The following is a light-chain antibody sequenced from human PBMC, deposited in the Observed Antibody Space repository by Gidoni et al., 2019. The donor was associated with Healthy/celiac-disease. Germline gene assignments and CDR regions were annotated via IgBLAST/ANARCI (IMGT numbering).Light chain of an antibody. J-gene: IGKJ3*01. Sequence: DIQMTQSPSSLSASVGDRVTITCQASQDISNYLNWYQQNPGKAPKLLIYDASKLETGVPSRFSGSGSGTDFTFTISSLQPEDIATYYCQQYDNLLTFGPGTKVDIK. CDR3: QQYDNLLT. CDR1: QDISNY. CDR2: DAS. V-gene: IGKV1-33*01.